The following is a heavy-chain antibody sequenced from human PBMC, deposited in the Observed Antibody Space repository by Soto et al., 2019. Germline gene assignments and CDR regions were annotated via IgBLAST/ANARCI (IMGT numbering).Heavy chain of an antibody. D-gene: IGHD3-16*02. CDR2: IYPGDSDT. V-gene: IGHV5-51*01. CDR1: GYSFTSYW. J-gene: IGHJ4*02. Sequence: EVXLXQSGXEVKXPXXSXXXSCKXSGYSFTSYWIGWVRQMPGKXXXXXXIIYPGDSDTRYSPSFQGQVTXXXXXXXXXXXXXXXXXXXXXXXXYYCARQDDYIWGSYRASLFDYWGQGTLVTVSS. CDR3: ARQDDYIWGSYRASLFDY.